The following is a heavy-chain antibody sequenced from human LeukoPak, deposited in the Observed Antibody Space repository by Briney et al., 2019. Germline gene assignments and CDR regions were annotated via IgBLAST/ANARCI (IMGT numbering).Heavy chain of an antibody. Sequence: GGSLRLSCAASGFTFSSYGMHWVRQAPGKGLEWVAFIRYDGSNKYYADSVRGRFTISRDNSKNTLYLQMNSLRAEDTAVYYCAKDVESSGYDHFDYWGQGTLVTVSS. D-gene: IGHD5-12*01. V-gene: IGHV3-30*02. CDR1: GFTFSSYG. CDR3: AKDVESSGYDHFDY. CDR2: IRYDGSNK. J-gene: IGHJ4*02.